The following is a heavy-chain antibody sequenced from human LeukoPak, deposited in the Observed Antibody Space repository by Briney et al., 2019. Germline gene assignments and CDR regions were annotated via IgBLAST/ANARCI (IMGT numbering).Heavy chain of an antibody. CDR2: ISRSSGSSI. J-gene: IGHJ4*02. D-gene: IGHD3-10*01. CDR3: VRDLYYRFDF. V-gene: IGHV3-48*03. CDR1: GFTFSNYE. Sequence: GGSLRLSCAASGFTFSNYEMNWVRQAPGKGLEWVSYISRSSGSSIYYADSVKGRFTISRDNAKNSLYLQMNSLRAEDTAVYYCVRDLYYRFDFWGQGTLVTVSS.